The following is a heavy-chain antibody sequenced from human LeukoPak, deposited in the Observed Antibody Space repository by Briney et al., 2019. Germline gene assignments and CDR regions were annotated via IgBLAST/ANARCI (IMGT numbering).Heavy chain of an antibody. CDR2: IYYSGST. D-gene: IGHD2-2*01. V-gene: IGHV4-39*07. Sequence: PSETLSLTCTVSGGSISSSSYYWGWIRQPPGKGLEWIGSIYYSGSTYYNPSLKSRVTISVDTSKNQFSLKLSSVTAADTAVYYCARVSGYCSSTSCYPISYYYYYYMDVWGKGTTVTVSS. J-gene: IGHJ6*03. CDR3: ARVSGYCSSTSCYPISYYYYYYMDV. CDR1: GGSISSSSYY.